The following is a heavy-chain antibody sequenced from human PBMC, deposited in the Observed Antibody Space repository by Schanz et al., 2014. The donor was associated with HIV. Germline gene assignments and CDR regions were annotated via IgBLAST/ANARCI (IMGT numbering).Heavy chain of an antibody. CDR2: IRSRAYGGTT. V-gene: IGHV3-49*05. Sequence: EQLVESGGGLVKPGRSLRLSCTTSGFTFSDYPVSWFRQAPGKGLEWVGFIRSRAYGGTTEYAASVKGRFTISRDDSKGIASLQMNGLKIEDTAVYYCTRVITRWFGEARYAADVWGQGTTVTVSS. CDR1: GFTFSDYP. CDR3: TRVITRWFGEARYAADV. D-gene: IGHD3-10*01. J-gene: IGHJ6*02.